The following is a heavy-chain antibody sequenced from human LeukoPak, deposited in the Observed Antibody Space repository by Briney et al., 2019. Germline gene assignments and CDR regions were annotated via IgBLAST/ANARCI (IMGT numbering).Heavy chain of an antibody. CDR2: ISGGGGST. Sequence: GGSLRLSCAASGFTFTSYSTNWVRQAPGKGLEWVSTISGGGGSTYYADSVKGRFTISRDNSKNTLYLQMNSLRAEDTAVYYCARDAGYYYDSSGYYTDYWGQGTLVTVSS. V-gene: IGHV3-23*01. CDR3: ARDAGYYYDSSGYYTDY. CDR1: GFTFTSYS. J-gene: IGHJ4*02. D-gene: IGHD3-22*01.